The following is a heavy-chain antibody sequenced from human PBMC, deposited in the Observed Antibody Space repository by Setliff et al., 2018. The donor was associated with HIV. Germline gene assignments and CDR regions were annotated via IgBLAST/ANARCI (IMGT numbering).Heavy chain of an antibody. CDR2: IYYTGFA. J-gene: IGHJ4*02. CDR1: GDSISSGSYF. V-gene: IGHV4-39*02. D-gene: IGHD1-1*01. Sequence: ETLSLTCSVSGDSISSGSYFWGWIRQTPGKGLEWIGNIYYTGFAYYNPSLKSRVTISLDTSKTHFFLNLTAVTDADTAVYFCTREGRGDPAMATTRIDYWGQGKLVTVS. CDR3: TREGRGDPAMATTRIDY.